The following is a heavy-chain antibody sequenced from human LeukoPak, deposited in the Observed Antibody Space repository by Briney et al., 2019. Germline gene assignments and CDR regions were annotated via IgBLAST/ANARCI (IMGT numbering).Heavy chain of an antibody. CDR3: GRGFSIVPAGIPDY. V-gene: IGHV3-74*01. J-gene: IGHJ4*02. CDR1: EFTFSSYW. Sequence: SGGSLRPSCAASEFTFSSYWMHWVRQAPGKGLVWVSRISGDGRSTSYADSVKGRFTISRDNAKNTMYLQMNSLRAEDTAVYYCGRGFSIVPAGIPDYWGQGTLVTVSS. D-gene: IGHD2-2*02. CDR2: ISGDGRST.